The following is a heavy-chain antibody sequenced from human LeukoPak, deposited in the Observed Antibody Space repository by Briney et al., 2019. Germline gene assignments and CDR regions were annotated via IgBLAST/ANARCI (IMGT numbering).Heavy chain of an antibody. J-gene: IGHJ4*02. Sequence: SETLSLTCTVSGGSISSSSYYWGWIRQPPGKGLEWIGSIYYSGSTYYNPSLKSRVTISVDTSKNQFSLKLSSVTAADTAVYYCARGMTKVVPKFDYWGQGTLVTVSS. CDR1: GGSISSSSYY. CDR2: IYYSGST. CDR3: ARGMTKVVPKFDY. D-gene: IGHD4-23*01. V-gene: IGHV4-39*01.